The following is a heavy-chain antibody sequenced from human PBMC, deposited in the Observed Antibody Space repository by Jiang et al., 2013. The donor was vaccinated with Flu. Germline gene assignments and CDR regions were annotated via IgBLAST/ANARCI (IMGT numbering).Heavy chain of an antibody. CDR2: IYHSGTT. J-gene: IGHJ4*02. CDR3: ASGPDYGGKRGMFDY. D-gene: IGHD4-23*01. CDR1: GYSISSGYY. Sequence: LLKPSETLSLTCAVSGYSISSGYYWGWIRQPPGKGLEWIGSIYHSGTTFYNPSLKSRVTISLDTSKNQFSLKLSSVTAADTAVYYCASGPDYGGKRGMFDYWGQGTLVTVSS. V-gene: IGHV4-38-2*01.